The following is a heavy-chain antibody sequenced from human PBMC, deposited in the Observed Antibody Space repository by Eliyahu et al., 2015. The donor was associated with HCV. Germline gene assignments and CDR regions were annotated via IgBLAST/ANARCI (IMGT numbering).Heavy chain of an antibody. D-gene: IGHD6-19*01. CDR3: ASGGGGIAVAGTGGWFDP. J-gene: IGHJ5*02. V-gene: IGHV4-59*01. Sequence: QVQLQESGPGLVKPSETLSLTCSVSGGSITTSYWSWIRQPPGKGLEWIGYIHYSGSTNSNPSLKSRVTISVDTSKNQFSLNLTSVTAADTAVYYCASGGGGIAVAGTGGWFDPWGQGTLVTVSS. CDR1: GGSITTSY. CDR2: IHYSGST.